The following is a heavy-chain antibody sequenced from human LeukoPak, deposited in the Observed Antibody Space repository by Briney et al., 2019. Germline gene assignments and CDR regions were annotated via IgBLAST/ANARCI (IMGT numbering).Heavy chain of an antibody. V-gene: IGHV4-39*01. Sequence: SETLSLTCTVSGGSISRNSHYWAWIRQPPGKGLEWIGSIHYSGSTFYSPSLKSRVTISVDTSKNQFSLILTSVTASDTAVYYCAREEASVGDYWGQGILVTVSS. D-gene: IGHD2-21*01. J-gene: IGHJ4*02. CDR3: AREEASVGDY. CDR2: IHYSGST. CDR1: GGSISRNSHY.